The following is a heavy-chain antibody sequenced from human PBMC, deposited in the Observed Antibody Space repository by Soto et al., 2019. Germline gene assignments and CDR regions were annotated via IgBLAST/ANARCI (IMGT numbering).Heavy chain of an antibody. J-gene: IGHJ4*02. Sequence: PGGSLRLSCAASGXTVSSNYMSWVRQAPGKGLEWVSVIYSGGSTYYADSVKGRFTISRDNSKNTLYLQMNSLRAEDTAVYYCTVPYQLLLSHLWGQGTLVTVSS. D-gene: IGHD2-2*01. CDR3: TVPYQLLLSHL. CDR2: IYSGGST. CDR1: GXTVSSNY. V-gene: IGHV3-66*01.